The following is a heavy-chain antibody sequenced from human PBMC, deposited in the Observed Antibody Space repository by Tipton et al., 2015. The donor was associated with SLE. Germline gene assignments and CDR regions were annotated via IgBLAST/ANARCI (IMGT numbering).Heavy chain of an antibody. J-gene: IGHJ6*02. CDR1: GFTVSGTY. CDR2: MYRGGST. Sequence: SLRLSCAASGFTVSGTYMSWVRQAPGKGLEWVSVMYRGGSTYYADSVRGRFTISSDNSRNTLYLQMNSLRTEDTAVYYCVRGMLTWRGAIVGVDVWGQGTTVNVSS. D-gene: IGHD2-8*01. CDR3: VRGMLTWRGAIVGVDV. V-gene: IGHV3-53*05.